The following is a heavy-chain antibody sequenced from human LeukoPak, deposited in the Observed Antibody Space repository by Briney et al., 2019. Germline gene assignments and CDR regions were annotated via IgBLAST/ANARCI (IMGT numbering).Heavy chain of an antibody. J-gene: IGHJ3*02. V-gene: IGHV3-30*18. D-gene: IGHD3-22*01. CDR3: AKDGDYDSSGYSHGAFDI. CDR1: GFTFSSYG. CDR2: ISYDGSNK. Sequence: QPGRSLRLSCAASGFTFSSYGMHWVRQAPGKGLEWVAVISYDGSNKYYADSVKGRFTISRNNSKNTLYLQMNSLRAEDTAEYYCAKDGDYDSSGYSHGAFDIWGQGTMVTVSS.